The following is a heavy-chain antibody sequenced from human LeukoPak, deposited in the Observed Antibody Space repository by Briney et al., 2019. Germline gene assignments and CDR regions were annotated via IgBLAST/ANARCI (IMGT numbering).Heavy chain of an antibody. Sequence: GSLRLSCAASGFTFSSYAMSWVRQPPGKGLEWIGEINHSGSTNYNPSLKSRVTISVDTSKNQFSLKLSSVTAADTAVYYCARGRGLGVAAAGKLYDYWGQGTLVTVSS. CDR3: ARGRGLGVAAAGKLYDY. J-gene: IGHJ4*02. D-gene: IGHD6-13*01. V-gene: IGHV4-34*01. CDR1: GFTFSSYA. CDR2: INHSGST.